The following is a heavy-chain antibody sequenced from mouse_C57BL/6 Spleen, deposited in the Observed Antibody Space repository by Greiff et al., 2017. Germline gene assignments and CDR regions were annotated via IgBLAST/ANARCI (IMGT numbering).Heavy chain of an antibody. CDR2: INPNNGGT. J-gene: IGHJ1*03. D-gene: IGHD1-1*01. V-gene: IGHV1-18*01. Sequence: EVQLQESGPELVKPGASVKIPCKASGYTFTDYNMDWVKQSHGKSLEWIGDINPNNGGTIYNQKFKGKATLTVDKSSSTAYMELRSLTSEDTAVYYCAREYYGSSYPYWYFDVWGTGTTVTVSS. CDR3: AREYYGSSYPYWYFDV. CDR1: GYTFTDYN.